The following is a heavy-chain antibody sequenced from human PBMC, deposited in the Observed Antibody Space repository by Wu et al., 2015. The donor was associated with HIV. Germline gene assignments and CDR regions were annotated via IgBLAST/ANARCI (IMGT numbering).Heavy chain of an antibody. D-gene: IGHD3-22*01. Sequence: QVQLVQSGPEVKKPGASVKVSCKASGYTYNTYYMHWVRQAPGQGLEWMGWISAYKGNTNYAQKFQARVIMTTDTSTGTAYMELRSLRSDDTALYFCARGHYYDTTSSPSYWGQGTLVTVSS. J-gene: IGHJ4*02. CDR1: GYTYNTYY. CDR2: ISAYKGNT. V-gene: IGHV1-18*04. CDR3: ARGHYYDTTSSPSY.